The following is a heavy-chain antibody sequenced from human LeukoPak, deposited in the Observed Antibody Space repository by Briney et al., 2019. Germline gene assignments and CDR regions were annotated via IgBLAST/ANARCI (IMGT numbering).Heavy chain of an antibody. CDR1: GFTFSSYS. V-gene: IGHV3-21*01. CDR3: ARSTSIRYFDWYDAFDI. J-gene: IGHJ3*02. D-gene: IGHD3-9*01. Sequence: GGSLRLSCAASGFTFSSYSMNWVRQAPGKGLEWVSSISSSSSYIYYADSVKGRFTISRDNAKNSLYLQMNSLGAEDTAVYYCARSTSIRYFDWYDAFDIWGQGTMVTVSS. CDR2: ISSSSSYI.